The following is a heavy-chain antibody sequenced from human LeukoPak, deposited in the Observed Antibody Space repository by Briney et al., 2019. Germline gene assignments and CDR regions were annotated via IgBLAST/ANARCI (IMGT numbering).Heavy chain of an antibody. CDR3: ARESTDSSGYYYDY. J-gene: IGHJ4*02. CDR2: INPNSGGT. D-gene: IGHD3-22*01. CDR1: GYTFTGYY. Sequence: ASVKVSCKASGYTFTGYYMHWVRQAPGQGLEWMGWINPNSGGTNYAQKFQGRVTMTRDTSISTAYMELSRLRSDDTAVYYCARESTDSSGYYYDYWGQGTLVTVSS. V-gene: IGHV1-2*02.